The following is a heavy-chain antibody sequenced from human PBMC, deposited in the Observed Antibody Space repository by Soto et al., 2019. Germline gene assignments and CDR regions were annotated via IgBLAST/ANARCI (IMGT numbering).Heavy chain of an antibody. CDR3: AKAGGEQLVQLGHCYYYYGMDV. V-gene: IGHV3-23*01. Sequence: GGSLRLSCAASGFTFSSYAMTWVRQAPGKGLEWVSAISGSGGSTYYADSVKGRFTISRDNSKNTLYLQMNSLRAEDTAVYYCAKAGGEQLVQLGHCYYYYGMDVSGQATTVTVSS. CDR1: GFTFSSYA. CDR2: ISGSGGST. J-gene: IGHJ6*02. D-gene: IGHD6-6*01.